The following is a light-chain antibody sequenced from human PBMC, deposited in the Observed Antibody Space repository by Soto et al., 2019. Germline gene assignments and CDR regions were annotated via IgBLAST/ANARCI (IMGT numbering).Light chain of an antibody. V-gene: IGKV3-11*01. CDR3: QQRSTWPST. Sequence: EIVLTQSPATLSLSPGERATLSCRASQSVSSYLAWYQQKPGQAPRLLIYDASNRATGIPARFSGSGSGTDFTLTISSLAPEDFAVYYCQQRSTWPSTFGQGTKLEIK. CDR2: DAS. J-gene: IGKJ2*01. CDR1: QSVSSY.